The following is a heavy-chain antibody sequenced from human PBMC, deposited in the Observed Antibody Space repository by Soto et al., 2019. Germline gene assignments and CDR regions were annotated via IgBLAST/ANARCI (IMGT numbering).Heavy chain of an antibody. Sequence: SETLSLTCTVSSGSISSYCWNWIRQPPGKGLEWIGYIYYSGSTNYNPSLKSRVTISVDTSKNQFSLKLSSVTAADTAVYYCARLASRNYYDSSGYWPLFDYWGQGTLVTVSS. CDR3: ARLASRNYYDSSGYWPLFDY. J-gene: IGHJ4*02. CDR2: IYYSGST. V-gene: IGHV4-59*12. CDR1: SGSISSYC. D-gene: IGHD3-22*01.